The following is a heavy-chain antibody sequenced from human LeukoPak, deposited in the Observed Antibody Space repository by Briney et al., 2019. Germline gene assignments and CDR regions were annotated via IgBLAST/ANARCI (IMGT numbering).Heavy chain of an antibody. Sequence: PGGSLRLSRAASGFTFSSYSMNWVRQPPAKGLEWISDINWNGGSTSYAASVRGRFTVSRDNAKNLLYLQMTSLRVEDTALYYCARRKDFADFGSAYYPLDHWGQGTLVTVS. J-gene: IGHJ5*02. CDR3: ARRKDFADFGSAYYPLDH. CDR1: GFTFSSYS. V-gene: IGHV3-20*04. D-gene: IGHD3-3*01. CDR2: INWNGGST.